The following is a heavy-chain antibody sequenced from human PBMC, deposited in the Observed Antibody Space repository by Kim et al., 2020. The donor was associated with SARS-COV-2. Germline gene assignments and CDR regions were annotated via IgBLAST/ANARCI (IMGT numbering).Heavy chain of an antibody. V-gene: IGHV4-39*07. CDR3: AGEYTSGCSYYFDY. Sequence: TPSLERRVTLSVDTSKSQFSLKLSPVTAADTAVYYCAGEYTSGCSYYFDYWGQGTLVTVSS. J-gene: IGHJ4*02. D-gene: IGHD6-19*01.